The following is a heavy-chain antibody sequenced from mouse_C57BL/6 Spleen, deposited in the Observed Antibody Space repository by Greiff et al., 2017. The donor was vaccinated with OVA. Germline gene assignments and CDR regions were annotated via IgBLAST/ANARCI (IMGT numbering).Heavy chain of an antibody. CDR1: GYAFSSSW. Sequence: QVQLQQSGPELVKPGASVKLSCKASGYAFSSSWMNWVKQRPGQGLEWIGRIYPGDGDTNYNEKFKGKATLTADKSSSTAYMQLSSLTSEDSAVYYCAREGCSGPVWFAYWGQGTMVTVSA. V-gene: IGHV1-82*01. D-gene: IGHD3-2*02. CDR2: IYPGDGDT. J-gene: IGHJ3*01. CDR3: AREGCSGPVWFAY.